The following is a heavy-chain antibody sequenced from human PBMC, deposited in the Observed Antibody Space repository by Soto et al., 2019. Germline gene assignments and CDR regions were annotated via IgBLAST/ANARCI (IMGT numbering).Heavy chain of an antibody. J-gene: IGHJ3*02. CDR2: IYYSGST. V-gene: IGHV4-59*01. D-gene: IGHD6-13*01. CDR3: ARGRQQLVTHYAFDI. Sequence: SETLSLTCTVSGGSISSYYWSWIRQPPGKGLEWIGYIYYSGSTNYNPSLKSRVTISVDTSKNQFSLKLSSVTAADTAVYYCARGRQQLVTHYAFDIWGQGTMVTVS. CDR1: GGSISSYY.